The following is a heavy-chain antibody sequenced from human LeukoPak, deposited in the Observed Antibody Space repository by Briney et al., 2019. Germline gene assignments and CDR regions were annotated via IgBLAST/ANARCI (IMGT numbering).Heavy chain of an antibody. J-gene: IGHJ4*02. D-gene: IGHD6-13*01. CDR2: ISSSSSYI. Sequence: GGSLRLSCAVSGFTFSSYWMSWVRQAPGKGLEWVSSISSSSSYIYYADSVKGRFTISRDNAKNSLYLQMNSLRAEDTAVYYCARALGRWYFDYWGQGTLVTVSS. V-gene: IGHV3-21*01. CDR1: GFTFSSYW. CDR3: ARALGRWYFDY.